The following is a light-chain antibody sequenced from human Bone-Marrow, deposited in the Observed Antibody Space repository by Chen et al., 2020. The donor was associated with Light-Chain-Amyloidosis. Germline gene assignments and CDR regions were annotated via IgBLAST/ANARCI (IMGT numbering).Light chain of an antibody. Sequence: QSALTQPRSVSGSPGQSVTISCTGTSGDVGGYDVVSWYQQYPVKAPKLIIYDVSKRPSGVPYRFSGSQSGNTASLTISGLQAADEADYYCCSTAGRSTLVFGGGTTLTVL. CDR3: CSTAGRSTLV. J-gene: IGLJ2*01. CDR1: SGDVGGYDV. V-gene: IGLV2-11*02. CDR2: DVS.